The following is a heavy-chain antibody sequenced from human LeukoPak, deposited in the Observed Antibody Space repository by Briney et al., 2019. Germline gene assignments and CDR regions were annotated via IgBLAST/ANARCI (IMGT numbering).Heavy chain of an antibody. CDR3: ARDRLSLGAFDI. CDR1: GGSISSSNYY. CDR2: IHHSGSA. D-gene: IGHD3-16*01. V-gene: IGHV4-61*05. J-gene: IGHJ3*02. Sequence: SETLSLTCTVSGGSISSSNYYWAWIRQPPGKGLEWIAEIHHSGSANYNPSLKSRVIILGDKSKNQFSLKLSSVTAADTALYYCARDRLSLGAFDIWGPGTTVVVSP.